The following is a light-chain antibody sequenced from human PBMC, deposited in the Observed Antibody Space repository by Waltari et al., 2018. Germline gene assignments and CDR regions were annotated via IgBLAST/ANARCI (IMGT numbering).Light chain of an antibody. Sequence: QSVLTQPPSASGTPGQRVTISCSGSTSNIGRTTVHWYQQLPGTAPKLLIYTNNQRPSGVPDQFSGSKSGTSASLAISGLQSEDEADYYCAAWDDSLSGPGFGGGTKVTVL. CDR3: AAWDDSLSGPG. J-gene: IGLJ3*02. CDR1: TSNIGRTT. V-gene: IGLV1-44*01. CDR2: TNN.